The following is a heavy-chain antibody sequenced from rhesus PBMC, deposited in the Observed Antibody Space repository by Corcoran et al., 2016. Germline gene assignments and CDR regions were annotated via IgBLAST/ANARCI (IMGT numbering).Heavy chain of an antibody. CDR1: GGSISSSY. V-gene: IGHV4-169*02. J-gene: IGHJ4*01. D-gene: IGHD4-29*01. Sequence: QLQLQESGPGLVKPSETLSVTCAVSGGSISSSYWSWIRQAQGKGLEWIGYIYGSGSSNNYNPTLNSQVTLSVDTSKNQLSLKLSSVTAADTAVYYCASDPPHDCSSSYGNYWGQGVLVTVSS. CDR3: ASDPPHDCSSSYGNY. CDR2: IYGSGSSN.